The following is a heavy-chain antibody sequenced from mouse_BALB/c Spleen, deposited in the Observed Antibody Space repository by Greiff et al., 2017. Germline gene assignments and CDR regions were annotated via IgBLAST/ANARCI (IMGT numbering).Heavy chain of an antibody. V-gene: IGHV14-3*02. Sequence: DVQLVESGAELVKPGASVKLSCTASGFNIKDTYMHWVKQRPEQGLEWIGRIDPANGNTKYDPKFQGKATITADTSSNTAYLQLSSLTSEDTAVYYCARSHFVYYYGSSYYWGQGTTLTVSS. CDR2: IDPANGNT. CDR3: ARSHFVYYYGSSYY. D-gene: IGHD1-1*01. CDR1: GFNIKDTY. J-gene: IGHJ2*01.